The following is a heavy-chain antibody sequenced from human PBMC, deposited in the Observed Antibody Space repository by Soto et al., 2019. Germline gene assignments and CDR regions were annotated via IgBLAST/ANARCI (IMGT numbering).Heavy chain of an antibody. V-gene: IGHV1-8*01. Sequence: ASVKVSCKASGYTFTSYDINWVRQATGQGLEWMGWMNPNSGNTGYAQKFQGRVTMTRNTSISTAYMELSSLRSEDTAVYYCARGPSHYDFWSQQGRNWFDPWGQGTLVTVSS. D-gene: IGHD3-3*01. J-gene: IGHJ5*02. CDR3: ARGPSHYDFWSQQGRNWFDP. CDR1: GYTFTSYD. CDR2: MNPNSGNT.